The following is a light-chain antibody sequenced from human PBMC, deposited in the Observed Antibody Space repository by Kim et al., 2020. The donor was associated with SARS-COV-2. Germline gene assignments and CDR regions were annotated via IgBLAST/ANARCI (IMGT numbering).Light chain of an antibody. CDR1: QSISSNC. J-gene: IGKJ1*01. CDR2: ASS. V-gene: IGKV3D-20*02. Sequence: TLSSSPGQRATLSCRASQSISSNCFDWYQQRPGRAPILLICASSSRGTGIPDTFSGSGSGTEFTLTISMVEPEDLAVYYCQQLGTFGQGTKVDIK. CDR3: QQLGT.